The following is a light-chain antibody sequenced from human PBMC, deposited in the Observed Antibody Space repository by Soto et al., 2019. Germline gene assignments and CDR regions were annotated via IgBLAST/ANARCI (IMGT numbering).Light chain of an antibody. Sequence: VVRQSPATLPVPPGQDPTLSCRASQGIGDTLAWYQHKPGQTPRLLIYDTSTRATGVPTRFSGSRSGAEFTLTINSLQSEDFAVYYCQPYNNWPLTFGGGTRWIS. CDR3: QPYNNWPLT. J-gene: IGKJ4*01. CDR2: DTS. V-gene: IGKV3-15*01. CDR1: QGIGDT.